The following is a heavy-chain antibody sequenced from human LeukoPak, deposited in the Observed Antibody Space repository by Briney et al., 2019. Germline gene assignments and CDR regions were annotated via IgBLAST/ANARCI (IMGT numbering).Heavy chain of an antibody. D-gene: IGHD2-21*02. CDR1: GFTFSNYW. V-gene: IGHV3-7*01. J-gene: IGHJ4*02. Sequence: GGSLRLSCAASGFTFSNYWMSWVRQAPGKGLEWVANIKEDGSEKYYVDSVKGRFTISRDNARNSLYLQMNSLRAEDTAVYYCAEDNCGGDCYYDYWGQGTLVTVSS. CDR3: AEDNCGGDCYYDY. CDR2: IKEDGSEK.